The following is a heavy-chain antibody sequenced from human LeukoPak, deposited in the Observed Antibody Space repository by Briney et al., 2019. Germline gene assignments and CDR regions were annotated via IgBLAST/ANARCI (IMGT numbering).Heavy chain of an antibody. CDR3: ARGNPLGHL. J-gene: IGHJ5*02. D-gene: IGHD3-16*01. CDR1: AFTLSSYR. CDR2: INSDGSRT. Sequence: PGGSLRLSCAASAFTLSSYRMHWVRQAPGKGLVWVSHINSDGSRTDYADSVKGRFTVSRDNAKNTVYLQMNSLRAEDTAVYYCARGNPLGHLWGQGALVTVSS. V-gene: IGHV3-74*01.